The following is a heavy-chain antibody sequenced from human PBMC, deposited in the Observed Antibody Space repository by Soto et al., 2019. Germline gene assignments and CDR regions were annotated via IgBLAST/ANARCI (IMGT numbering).Heavy chain of an antibody. CDR2: VNLNTGGT. V-gene: IGHV1-2*02. CDR3: ARDPSSFIGRVYGMDV. CDR1: GYSFTGHY. Sequence: QVQHGQSGAEVKKPGDSVKVSCKASGYSFTGHYMHWVRRAPGQGLEWMGWVNLNTGGTDYAQEFQCRVTMTTATSIRTVYLEVTRLKFDDSAIYYCARDPSSFIGRVYGMDVWGQGTAVTVSS. J-gene: IGHJ6*02.